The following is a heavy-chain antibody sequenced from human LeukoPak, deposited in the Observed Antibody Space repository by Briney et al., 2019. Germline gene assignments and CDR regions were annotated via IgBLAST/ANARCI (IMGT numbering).Heavy chain of an antibody. Sequence: PSETLSLTCAVYGGSFSGYYWSWIRQPPGKGLEWIGEINHSGSTNYNPSLKSRVTISVDTSKNQFSLKLSSVTAGDTAVYYCARDRNVYGSGSAPYYFDYWGQGTLVTVSS. V-gene: IGHV4-34*01. D-gene: IGHD3-10*01. CDR3: ARDRNVYGSGSAPYYFDY. CDR2: INHSGST. J-gene: IGHJ4*02. CDR1: GGSFSGYY.